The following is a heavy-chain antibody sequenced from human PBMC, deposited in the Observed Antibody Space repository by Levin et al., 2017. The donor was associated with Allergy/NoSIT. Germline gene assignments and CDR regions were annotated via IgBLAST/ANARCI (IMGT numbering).Heavy chain of an antibody. CDR3: ARGPQYDFWSGYRPDHYYFEY. D-gene: IGHD3/OR15-3a*01. J-gene: IGHJ4*02. CDR2: IDPSGGPA. CDR1: GYTFTRFY. V-gene: IGHV1-46*01. Sequence: GGSLRLSCKATGYTFTRFYIHWVRQAPGQGPEWMGIIDPSGGPARYTEKFLGRVILTRDRSTTTVSMEISSLRPDDTAVYYCARGPQYDFWSGYRPDHYYFEYWGQGTLVTVSS.